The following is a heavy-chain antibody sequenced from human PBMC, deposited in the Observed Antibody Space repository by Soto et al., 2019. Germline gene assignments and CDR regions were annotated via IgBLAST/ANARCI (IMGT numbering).Heavy chain of an antibody. CDR3: ARRTTVTTGGYFDY. V-gene: IGHV4-34*01. CDR1: GGSFSGYY. J-gene: IGHJ4*02. CDR2: INHSGST. Sequence: SETLSLTCAVYGGSFSGYYWSWIRQPPGKGLEWIGEINHSGSTNYNPSLKSRVTISVDTSKNQFSLKLSSVTAADTAVYYCARRTTVTTGGYFDYWGQGTLVTVSS. D-gene: IGHD4-17*01.